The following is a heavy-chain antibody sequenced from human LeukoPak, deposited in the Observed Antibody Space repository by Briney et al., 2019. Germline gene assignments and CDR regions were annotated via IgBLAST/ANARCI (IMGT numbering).Heavy chain of an antibody. CDR3: ARAHMTTVTLGDY. CDR2: INPNSGVT. D-gene: IGHD4-17*01. Sequence: ASVKVSCKASGYTFTGYYVHWVRQAPGQGLEWMAWINPNSGVTNYAQKFQGRVTLTRDTPISTVYMEVSRLTSDDTAVYYCARAHMTTVTLGDYWGQGTLVIVSS. V-gene: IGHV1-2*02. CDR1: GYTFTGYY. J-gene: IGHJ4*02.